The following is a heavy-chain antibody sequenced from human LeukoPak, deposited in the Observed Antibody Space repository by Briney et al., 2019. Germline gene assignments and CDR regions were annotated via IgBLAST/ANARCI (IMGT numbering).Heavy chain of an antibody. Sequence: PSETLSLTCTVSGGSISSSSYYWGWIRQPPGKGIEWNSGIYNSGNNYYDRVTKSRVTIIEDAYKDQFSLKLSSVTASYTAVYYCGSSLRRLFDYWGQGTLVTVSS. CDR2: IYNSGNN. D-gene: IGHD4-17*01. V-gene: IGHV4-39*01. CDR1: GGSISSSSYY. J-gene: IGHJ4*02. CDR3: GSSLRRLFDY.